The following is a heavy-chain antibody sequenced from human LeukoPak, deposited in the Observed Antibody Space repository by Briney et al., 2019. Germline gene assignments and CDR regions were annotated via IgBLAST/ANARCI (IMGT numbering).Heavy chain of an antibody. CDR1: GFTFSSYA. CDR3: AKVRGKSRIAVNFDY. V-gene: IGHV3-23*01. D-gene: IGHD6-19*01. Sequence: SGGSLRLSCAASGFTFSSYAMSWVRQAPGKGLEWVSAISGSGGSTYYADSVKGRFTISRDNSKNTLYLQMNSLRAEDTAVYYCAKVRGKSRIAVNFDYWGQGTLVTVSS. J-gene: IGHJ4*02. CDR2: ISGSGGST.